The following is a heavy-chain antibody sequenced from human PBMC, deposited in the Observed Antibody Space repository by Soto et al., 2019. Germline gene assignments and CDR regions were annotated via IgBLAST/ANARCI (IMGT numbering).Heavy chain of an antibody. CDR1: GFTFSSYG. J-gene: IGHJ4*02. CDR3: ARETFGTYYHKEYYFDY. D-gene: IGHD3-16*01. CDR2: IWYDGSNK. Sequence: GGSLRLSCAASGFTFSSYGMHWVRQAPGKGLEWVAVIWYDGSNKYYADSVKGRFTISRDNSKNTLYLQMNSLRAEDTAVYYCARETFGTYYHKEYYFDYWGQGTLVTVSS. V-gene: IGHV3-33*01.